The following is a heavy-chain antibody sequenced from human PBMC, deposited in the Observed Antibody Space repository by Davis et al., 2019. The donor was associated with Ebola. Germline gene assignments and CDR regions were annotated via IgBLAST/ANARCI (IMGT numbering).Heavy chain of an antibody. CDR2: IWYDGSNK. CDR3: AREFLTGWFDP. V-gene: IGHV3-33*08. Sequence: GESLKISCAASGFTFRSYVMHRLRQAPGKGLEWAAVIWYDGSNKYYADSVKGRFTISRDNSKNTLYLQMNSLRAEDTAVYYGAREFLTGWFDPWGQGTLVTVSS. CDR1: GFTFRSYV. J-gene: IGHJ5*02. D-gene: IGHD2-8*02.